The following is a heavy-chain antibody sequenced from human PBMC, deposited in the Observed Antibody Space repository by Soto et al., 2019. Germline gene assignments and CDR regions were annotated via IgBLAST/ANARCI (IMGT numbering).Heavy chain of an antibody. J-gene: IGHJ4*02. CDR2: INPKSGGT. CDR1: GYTFTGYH. D-gene: IGHD3-9*01. Sequence: GASVKVSCXGSGYTFTGYHMHWVRQAPGQGLEWMGWINPKSGGTNYAQKFQGRVTMTRDTSFSTAYMELSRLRSDDTAIYYCARDLKYYDILTGYYKEGYYFDYWGQGTLVTVSS. V-gene: IGHV1-2*02. CDR3: ARDLKYYDILTGYYKEGYYFDY.